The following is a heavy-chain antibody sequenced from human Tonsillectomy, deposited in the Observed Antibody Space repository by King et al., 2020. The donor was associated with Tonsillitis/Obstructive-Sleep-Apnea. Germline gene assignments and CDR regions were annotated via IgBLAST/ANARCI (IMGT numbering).Heavy chain of an antibody. J-gene: IGHJ4*02. CDR1: GFTFSDST. CDR3: TTGYGDY. CDR2: FRSEANSYAT. Sequence: VQLVESGGGLVQPGGSLKLSCAASGFTFSDSTMHWVRQASGIGLEWVGRFRSEANSYATVYAASVKGRFTIPRDDSKNTAYLQLNSRKTEDTAVYHCTTGYGDYWGQGTLVTVSS. V-gene: IGHV3-73*01. D-gene: IGHD5-12*01.